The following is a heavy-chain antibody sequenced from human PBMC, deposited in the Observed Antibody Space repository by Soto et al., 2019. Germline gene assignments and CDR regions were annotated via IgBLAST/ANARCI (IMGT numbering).Heavy chain of an antibody. Sequence: GGSLRLSCAASGFTFSSYWMNWVRQAPGKGLEWVANINQDGDEDNLLDSVKGRFTISRDNAKNSLFLQMNSLRVDDAAVYYCARTGDGHHDFLDYWGQGALVTVSS. CDR1: GFTFSSYW. J-gene: IGHJ4*02. D-gene: IGHD1-1*01. V-gene: IGHV3-7*01. CDR2: INQDGDED. CDR3: ARTGDGHHDFLDY.